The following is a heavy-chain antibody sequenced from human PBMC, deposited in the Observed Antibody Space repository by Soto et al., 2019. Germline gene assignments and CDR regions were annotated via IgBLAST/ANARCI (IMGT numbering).Heavy chain of an antibody. CDR2: IGTSGKTI. Sequence: EVQLVESGGGLVQAGGSLRLFCAVSGFTFSSDEMNWVRQAPGKGLEWVSYIGTSGKTIYYADSVRGRFTISRDNAKNSLYLQMNSLRAEDTAVYFCARDPAIYSGKFDYGLDVWGRGTTVTVSS. D-gene: IGHD4-4*01. J-gene: IGHJ6*02. CDR3: ARDPAIYSGKFDYGLDV. V-gene: IGHV3-48*03. CDR1: GFTFSSDE.